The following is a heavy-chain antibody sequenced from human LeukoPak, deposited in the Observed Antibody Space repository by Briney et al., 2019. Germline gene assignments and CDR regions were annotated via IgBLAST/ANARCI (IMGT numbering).Heavy chain of an antibody. CDR3: ARDNEDCSSTSCYAGPVLDY. J-gene: IGHJ4*02. CDR2: IIPIFGTA. CDR1: GGTFSSYA. Sequence: ASVKVSCKASGGTFSSYAISWVRQAPGQGLEWMGGIIPIFGTANYAQKFQGRVTITADESTSTAYMELSSPRSEDTAVYYCARDNEDCSSTSCYAGPVLDYWGQGTLVTVSS. V-gene: IGHV1-69*13. D-gene: IGHD2-2*01.